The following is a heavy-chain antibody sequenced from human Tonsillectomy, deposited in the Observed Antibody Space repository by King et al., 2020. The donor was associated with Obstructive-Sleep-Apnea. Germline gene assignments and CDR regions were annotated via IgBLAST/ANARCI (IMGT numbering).Heavy chain of an antibody. V-gene: IGHV3-48*04. CDR3: ARDWLPLIAVAPTDWYFDL. Sequence: VQLVESGGGLVQPGGSLRLSCAASGFTFSSYSMNWVRQAPGKGLEWVSYISSSSSTIYYADSVKGRFTISRDNAKNSLYLQMNSLRAEDTAVYYCARDWLPLIAVAPTDWYFDLWGRGTLVTVSS. J-gene: IGHJ2*01. CDR1: GFTFSSYS. CDR2: ISSSSSTI. D-gene: IGHD6-19*01.